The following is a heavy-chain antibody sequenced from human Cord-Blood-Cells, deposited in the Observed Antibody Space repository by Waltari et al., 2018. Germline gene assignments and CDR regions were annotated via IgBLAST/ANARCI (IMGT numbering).Heavy chain of an antibody. D-gene: IGHD6-13*01. CDR2: MNTNSGNT. Sequence: QVQLVQSGAEVKKPGASVKVSCKASGYTFTSYDINWVRQATGQGLEWMGWMNTNSGNTGYAQKFQGRVTMTRNTSISTAYMELSSLRSEDTAVYYCARGSSPYSSSWYGNWFDPWGQGTLVTVSS. V-gene: IGHV1-8*01. CDR3: ARGSSPYSSSWYGNWFDP. CDR1: GYTFTSYD. J-gene: IGHJ5*02.